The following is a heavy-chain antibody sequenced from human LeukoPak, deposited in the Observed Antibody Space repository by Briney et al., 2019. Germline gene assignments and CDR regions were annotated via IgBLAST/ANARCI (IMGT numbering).Heavy chain of an antibody. V-gene: IGHV1-69*05. Sequence: SVKVSCKASGYTFTGYYMHWVRQAPGQGLEWMGRIIPIFGTANYAQKFQGRVTITTDESTSTAYMELSSLRSEDTAVYYCARGPPWELLEAGIDYWGQGTLVTVSS. D-gene: IGHD1-26*01. CDR1: GYTFTGYY. J-gene: IGHJ4*02. CDR2: IIPIFGTA. CDR3: ARGPPWELLEAGIDY.